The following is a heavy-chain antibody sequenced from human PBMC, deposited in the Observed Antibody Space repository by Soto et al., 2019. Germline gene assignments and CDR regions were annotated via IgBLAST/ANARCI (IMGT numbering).Heavy chain of an antibody. CDR3: ARESSYYYYYGMDV. V-gene: IGHV1-18*04. J-gene: IGHJ6*02. CDR1: GYTFTGYY. D-gene: IGHD2-2*01. Sequence: ASVKVSCKASGYTFTGYYMHWVRQAPGQGLEWMGWISAYNGNTNYAQKLQGRVTMTTDTSTSTAYMELRSLRSDDTAVYYCARESSYYYYYGMDVWGQGTTVTVSS. CDR2: ISAYNGNT.